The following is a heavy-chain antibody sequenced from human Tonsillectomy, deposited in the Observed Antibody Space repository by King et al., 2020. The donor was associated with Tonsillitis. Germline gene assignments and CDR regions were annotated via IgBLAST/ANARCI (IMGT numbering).Heavy chain of an antibody. CDR3: ARSTVSDRGWFDP. Sequence: VQLVESGGGLVQPGGCLRLSCAASGFTFSNYWMIWVRQAPGKELEWVANIKQDGSEKYYVDSVKGRFTISRDNAKNSLYLQMNSLTAEDTAVYYCARSTVSDRGWFDPWGQGTLVTVSS. J-gene: IGHJ5*02. D-gene: IGHD4-11*01. V-gene: IGHV3-7*03. CDR1: GFTFSNYW. CDR2: IKQDGSEK.